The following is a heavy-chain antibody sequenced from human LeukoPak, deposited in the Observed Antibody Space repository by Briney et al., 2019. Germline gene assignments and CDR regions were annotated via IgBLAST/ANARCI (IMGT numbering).Heavy chain of an antibody. CDR2: IKQDGGEK. D-gene: IGHD3-22*01. J-gene: IGHJ4*02. V-gene: IGHV3-7*01. CDR3: ARRGTMIVVVGHYYFDY. Sequence: GGSLRLSCAASGFTFSSYWMSWVRQAPGKGLEWVANIKQDGGEKYYVDSVKGRFTISRDNAKNSLYLQMNSLRAEDTAVYYCARRGTMIVVVGHYYFDYWGQGTLVTVSS. CDR1: GFTFSSYW.